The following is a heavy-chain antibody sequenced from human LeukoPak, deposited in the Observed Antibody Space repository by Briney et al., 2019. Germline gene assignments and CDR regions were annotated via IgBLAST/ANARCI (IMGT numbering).Heavy chain of an antibody. V-gene: IGHV1-2*02. D-gene: IGHD3-3*01. CDR3: ARDQQRPYYDFWSAYYYYYMDV. CDR2: INPNSGGT. CDR1: GYTFTSYY. J-gene: IGHJ6*03. Sequence: ASVKVSCKASGYTFTSYYMHWVRQAPGQGLEWMGWINPNSGGTNYAQKFQGRVTMTRDTSISTAYMELSRLRSDDTAVYYCARDQQRPYYDFWSAYYYYYMDVWGKGTTVTVSS.